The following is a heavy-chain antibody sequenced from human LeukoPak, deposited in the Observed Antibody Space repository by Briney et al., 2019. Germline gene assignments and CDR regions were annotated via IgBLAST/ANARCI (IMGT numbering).Heavy chain of an antibody. CDR2: IYYSGST. V-gene: IGHV4-34*01. CDR3: ARGYGSGSYYVWFDP. Sequence: SETLSLTCAVDGGSFSDYYWGWIRQPPGKGLEWIGSIYYSGSTYYNPSLKSRVTISVDMSKNQFSLKLSSVTAADTAVYYCARGYGSGSYYVWFDPWGQGTLVTVSS. J-gene: IGHJ5*02. D-gene: IGHD3-10*01. CDR1: GGSFSDYY.